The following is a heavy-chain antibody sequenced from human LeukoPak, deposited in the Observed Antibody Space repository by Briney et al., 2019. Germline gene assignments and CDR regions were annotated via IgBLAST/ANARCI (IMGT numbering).Heavy chain of an antibody. CDR2: ISYDGSNK. CDR3: AKARFDP. J-gene: IGHJ5*02. CDR1: GFTFSSYG. Sequence: PGGSLRLSCAASGFTFSSYGMHWVRQAPGKGLEWVAVISYDGSNKYYADSVKGRFTISRDNSKNTLYLQMNSLRAEDTAVYYCAKARFDPWGQGTLVTVSS. V-gene: IGHV3-30*18.